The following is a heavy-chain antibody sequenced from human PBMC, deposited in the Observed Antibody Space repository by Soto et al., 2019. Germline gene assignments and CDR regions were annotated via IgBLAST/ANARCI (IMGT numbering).Heavy chain of an antibody. J-gene: IGHJ4*02. CDR1: GFSLSTSGVG. V-gene: IGHV2-5*02. Sequence: QITLKESGPTLVKPTQTLTLTCTFSGFSLSTSGVGVGWIRQPPGKALEWLALIYWDDGKRYSPSLKSRLTIPKDTSKNQVVLTMTNMDPVDTATYYCAHVYGGYDNFDYWGQGTLVTVSS. CDR3: AHVYGGYDNFDY. CDR2: IYWDDGK. D-gene: IGHD5-12*01.